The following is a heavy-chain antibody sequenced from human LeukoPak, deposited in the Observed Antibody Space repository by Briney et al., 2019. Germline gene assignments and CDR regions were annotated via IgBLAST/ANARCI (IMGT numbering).Heavy chain of an antibody. Sequence: SETLSLTCTVSGGSISSSSYYWGWIRQPPGKGLEWIGYIYYSGSTYYNPSLKSRVTISVDTSKNQFSLKLSSVTAADTAVYYCAREKSYSSSSRDYWGQGTLVTVSS. V-gene: IGHV4-30-4*08. J-gene: IGHJ4*02. CDR2: IYYSGST. D-gene: IGHD6-6*01. CDR1: GGSISSSSYY. CDR3: AREKSYSSSSRDY.